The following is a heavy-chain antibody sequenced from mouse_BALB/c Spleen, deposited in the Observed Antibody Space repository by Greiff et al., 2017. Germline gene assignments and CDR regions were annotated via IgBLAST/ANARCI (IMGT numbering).Heavy chain of an antibody. D-gene: IGHD2-4*01. CDR1: GYTFTSYN. CDR3: ARYGDYDGDYFDY. V-gene: IGHV1-12*01. J-gene: IGHJ2*01. CDR2: IYPGNGDT. Sequence: QVQLQQPGAELVKPGASVKMFCKASGYTFTSYNMHWVKQTPGQGLEWIGAIYPGNGDTSYNQKFKGKATLTADKSSSTAYMQLSSLTSEDSAVYYCARYGDYDGDYFDYWGQGTTLTVSS.